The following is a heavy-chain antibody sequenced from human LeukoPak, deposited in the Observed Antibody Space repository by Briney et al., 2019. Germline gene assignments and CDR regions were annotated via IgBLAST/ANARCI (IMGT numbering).Heavy chain of an antibody. J-gene: IGHJ6*04. CDR3: ARSRGTIFGVMDV. CDR2: INWNGGST. CDR1: GFTFDDYG. D-gene: IGHD3-3*01. V-gene: IGHV3-20*01. Sequence: GGSLRLSCAASGFTFDDYGMSWVRQAPGKGLEWVSGINWNGGSTGYADSVKGRFTISRDNAKNSLYLQMNSLRAEDTALYHCARSRGTIFGVMDVWGKGTTVTVSS.